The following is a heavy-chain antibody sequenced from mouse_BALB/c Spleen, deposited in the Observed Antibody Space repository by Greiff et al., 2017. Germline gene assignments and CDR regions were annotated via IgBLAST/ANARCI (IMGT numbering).Heavy chain of an antibody. D-gene: IGHD2-3*01. CDR3: AGYYEGYYDAMDY. CDR2: IYPGDGDT. V-gene: IGHV1-80*01. CDR1: GFAFSSYW. J-gene: IGHJ4*01. Sequence: VQLQQSGAGLVRPGSSVKLSCTASGFAFSSYWMHWVQQRPGQGLEWIGQIYPGDGDTYYNGKFKGKSTLTADKTSSTAYMQLSSLTSEDSAVYFCAGYYEGYYDAMDYWGQGTSVTVSA.